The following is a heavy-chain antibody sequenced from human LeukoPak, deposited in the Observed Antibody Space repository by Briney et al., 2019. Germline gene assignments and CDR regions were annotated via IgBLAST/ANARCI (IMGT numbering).Heavy chain of an antibody. D-gene: IGHD5-12*01. V-gene: IGHV4-34*01. CDR3: ARGLSGRWLRPNWFDP. CDR1: GGSFSGYY. J-gene: IGHJ5*02. Sequence: SETLSLTCAVYGGSFSGYYWSWLRQPPGKGLEWIGEINHSGSTNYNPSLKSRVTISVDTSKNQFSLKLSSVTAADTAVYYCARGLSGRWLRPNWFDPWGQGTLVTVSS. CDR2: INHSGST.